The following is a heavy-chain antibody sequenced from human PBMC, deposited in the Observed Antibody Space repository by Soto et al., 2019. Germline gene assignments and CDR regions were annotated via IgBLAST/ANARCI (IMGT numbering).Heavy chain of an antibody. CDR1: GFTFSSYA. D-gene: IGHD3-22*01. CDR2: ISYDGSNK. CDR3: ARDYPSRGYYYDSSGYYYGSLDY. V-gene: IGHV3-30-3*01. Sequence: GGSLRLSCAASGFTFSSYAMHWVRQAPGKGLEWVAVISYDGSNKYYADSVKGRFTISRDNSKNTLYLQMNSLRAEDTAVYYCARDYPSRGYYYDSSGYYYGSLDYWGQGTLVTAPQ. J-gene: IGHJ4*02.